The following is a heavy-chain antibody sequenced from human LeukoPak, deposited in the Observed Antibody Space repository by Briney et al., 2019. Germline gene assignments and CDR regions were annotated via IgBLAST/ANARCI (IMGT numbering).Heavy chain of an antibody. V-gene: IGHV3-30-3*01. D-gene: IGHD3-10*01. CDR2: ISYDGSNK. Sequence: GGSLRLSCAASGFTFSSYAMHWVRQAPGKGLEWVAVISYDGSNKYYADSVKGRFTISRDNSKNTLYLQMNSLRAEDTAVYYCAKEKNYYGSGRKDYWGQGTLVTVSS. CDR3: AKEKNYYGSGRKDY. CDR1: GFTFSSYA. J-gene: IGHJ4*02.